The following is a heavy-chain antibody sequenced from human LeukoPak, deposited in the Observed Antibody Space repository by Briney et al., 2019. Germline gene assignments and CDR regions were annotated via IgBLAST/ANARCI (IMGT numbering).Heavy chain of an antibody. CDR2: ISWNSGSI. V-gene: IGHV3-9*01. D-gene: IGHD3-22*01. Sequence: GGSLRLSCTASGFTFDDYAMHWVRQAPGKGLEWVSGISWNSGSIGYADSVKGRFTISRDNSKNTLYLQMNSLRAEDTAVYYCARMGRDYYDSSGASGYWGQGTLVTVSS. CDR1: GFTFDDYA. J-gene: IGHJ4*02. CDR3: ARMGRDYYDSSGASGY.